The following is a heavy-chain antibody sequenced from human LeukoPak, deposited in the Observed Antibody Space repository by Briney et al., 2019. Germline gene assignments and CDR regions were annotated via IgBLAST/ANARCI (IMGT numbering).Heavy chain of an antibody. CDR1: GFTFSSYS. J-gene: IGHJ4*02. CDR2: ISSSSSYI. Sequence: PGGSLRLSCAASGFTFSSYSMNWVRQAPGKGLECVSSISSSSSYIYYADSVKGRFTISRDNAKNSLYLQMNSLRAEDTAVYYCARELFTADAYFDYWGQGTLVTVSS. CDR3: ARELFTADAYFDY. D-gene: IGHD5-18*01. V-gene: IGHV3-21*01.